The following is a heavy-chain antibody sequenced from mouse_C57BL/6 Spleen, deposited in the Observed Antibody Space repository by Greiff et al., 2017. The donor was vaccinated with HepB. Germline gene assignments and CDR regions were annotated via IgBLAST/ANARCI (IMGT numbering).Heavy chain of an antibody. D-gene: IGHD2-2*01. J-gene: IGHJ1*03. CDR2: KSYDGSN. Sequence: EVKLMESGPGLVKPSQSLSLTCSVTGYSITSGYYWNWNRQFPGNKLEWMGYKSYDGSNNYNPYLKNRISITRDTSKNPVFLKLNSVTTEDTATYYCASEDGYDRYFDVWGTGTTVTVSS. CDR3: ASEDGYDRYFDV. CDR1: GYSITSGYY. V-gene: IGHV3-6*01.